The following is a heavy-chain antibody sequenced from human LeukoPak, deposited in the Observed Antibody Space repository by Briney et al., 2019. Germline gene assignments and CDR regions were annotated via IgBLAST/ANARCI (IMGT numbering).Heavy chain of an antibody. Sequence: ASVKVSCKAFGYTFTGYYIHWVRQAPGQGLECVGWINPNSGGTNYAQKFQGRVTMTRDTSISTAYMELSRLRSDDTAVYYCARGGSGSYFSWLDPWGQGTLVTVSS. CDR2: INPNSGGT. J-gene: IGHJ5*02. CDR3: ARGGSGSYFSWLDP. CDR1: GYTFTGYY. D-gene: IGHD3-10*01. V-gene: IGHV1-2*02.